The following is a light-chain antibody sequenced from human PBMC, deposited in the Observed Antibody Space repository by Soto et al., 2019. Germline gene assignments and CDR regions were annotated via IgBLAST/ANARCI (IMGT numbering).Light chain of an antibody. CDR1: QSVLYSSNDKNF. CDR2: WAS. Sequence: DIVMTQSPDSLAVSLGERATINCKSSQSVLYSSNDKNFLTWYQQKPGQPPKLLIYWASTRESGVPDRFSGSGXGTDFTLTISSLQAEDVAVYYCHQYYSTPWTFGQGTKVEIK. CDR3: HQYYSTPWT. J-gene: IGKJ1*01. V-gene: IGKV4-1*01.